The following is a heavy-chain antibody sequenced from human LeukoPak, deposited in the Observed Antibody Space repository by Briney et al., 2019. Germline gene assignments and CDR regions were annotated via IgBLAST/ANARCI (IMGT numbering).Heavy chain of an antibody. CDR3: ARSGGSTLTRYYFDY. V-gene: IGHV3-48*03. Sequence: PGGSLRLSCAASGFTFSSYEMNWVRQAPGKGLEWVSYISSSGSTIYYADSVKGRFTISRDNAKNSLYLQMNSLRAEDTAVYYCARSGGSTLTRYYFDYWGQGTLVTVSS. CDR1: GFTFSSYE. J-gene: IGHJ4*02. CDR2: ISSSGSTI. D-gene: IGHD2-15*01.